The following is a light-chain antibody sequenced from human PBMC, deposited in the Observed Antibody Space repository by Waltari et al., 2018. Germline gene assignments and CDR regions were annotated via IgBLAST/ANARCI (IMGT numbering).Light chain of an antibody. CDR3: QQSYSTPVT. CDR1: QSISRN. CDR2: AAS. V-gene: IGKV1-39*01. J-gene: IGKJ1*01. Sequence: DIQMTQSPSSLSASVGDRVTITCRASQSISRNLNWYQQKPGKAPKLLIYAASSLQSGVPSRFSGSGSGTDFTLTISSLQPEDFATYYCQQSYSTPVTFGQGTKVEIK.